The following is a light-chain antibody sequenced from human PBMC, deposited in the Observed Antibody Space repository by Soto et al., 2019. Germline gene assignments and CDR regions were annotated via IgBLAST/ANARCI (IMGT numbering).Light chain of an antibody. V-gene: IGKV3-15*01. CDR1: QSVSSN. CDR3: QHYYHRPPMYT. J-gene: IGKJ2*01. Sequence: EVVMTQSPATLSVSPGERATLSCRASQSVSSNLAWYQQKPGQPPRLLIYGASTMVIGIPTRFSGSGSGTEFTLSISSLQSEDFAVYYCQHYYHRPPMYTFGQGTRLEI. CDR2: GAS.